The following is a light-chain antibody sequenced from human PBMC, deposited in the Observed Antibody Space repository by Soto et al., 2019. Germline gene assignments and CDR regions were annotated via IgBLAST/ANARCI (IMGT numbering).Light chain of an antibody. CDR1: QSISSY. CDR3: QQSYSTHYT. V-gene: IGKV1-39*01. Sequence: DLQLTQSPSSLSASVGDRVTITCRASQSISSYLNWYQQKPGKAPRLLIYAASSLQSGVPSRFSGSESGTDFTLTISSLQPEDFATYYCQQSYSTHYTFGGGTKVEIK. J-gene: IGKJ4*01. CDR2: AAS.